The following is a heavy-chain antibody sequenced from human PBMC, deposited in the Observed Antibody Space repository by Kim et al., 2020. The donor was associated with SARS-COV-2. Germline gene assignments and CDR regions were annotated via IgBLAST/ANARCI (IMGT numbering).Heavy chain of an antibody. CDR3: TRALKQWLVRAFDY. Sequence: GGSLRLSCTASGFTFGDYAMSWFRQAPGKGLEWVGFIRSKAYGGTTEYAASVKGRFTISRDDSKSIAYLQMNSLKTEDTAVYYCTRALKQWLVRAFDYWGQGTLVTVSS. CDR2: IRSKAYGGTT. CDR1: GFTFGDYA. V-gene: IGHV3-49*03. J-gene: IGHJ4*02. D-gene: IGHD6-19*01.